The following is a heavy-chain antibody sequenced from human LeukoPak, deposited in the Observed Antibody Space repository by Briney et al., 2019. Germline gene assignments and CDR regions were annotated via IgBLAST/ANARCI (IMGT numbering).Heavy chain of an antibody. CDR3: ARDRIAVAGMGAFQH. J-gene: IGHJ1*01. D-gene: IGHD6-19*01. CDR1: RFTFSTYA. CDR2: ISNDGTNE. Sequence: GRSLRLSCAASRFTFSTYAMHWVRQAPGKGLEWVAGISNDGTNEDHADSVKGRFTISRDNSKNSLYLQMNSLRAEDTAIYYCARDRIAVAGMGAFQHWGQGTLVTVSS. V-gene: IGHV3-30-3*01.